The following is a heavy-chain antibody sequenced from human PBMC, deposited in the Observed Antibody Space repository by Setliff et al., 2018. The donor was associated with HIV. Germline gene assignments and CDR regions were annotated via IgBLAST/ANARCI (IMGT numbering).Heavy chain of an antibody. CDR2: ISPNMGDT. CDR1: GYKFTGHH. D-gene: IGHD5-12*01. V-gene: IGHV1-2*06. CDR3: ARQPRWLQFPRYFDY. J-gene: IGHJ4*02. Sequence: ASVKVSCKASGYKFTGHHIQWMRQAPGQGLEWMGRISPNMGDTQYAQKFQGRIIMTRDTSINTVYMELSSLTSDDTALYYCARQPRWLQFPRYFDYWGQGTLVTVSS.